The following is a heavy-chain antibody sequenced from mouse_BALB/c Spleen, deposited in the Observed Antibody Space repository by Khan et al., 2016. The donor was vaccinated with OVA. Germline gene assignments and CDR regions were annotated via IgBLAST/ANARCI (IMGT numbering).Heavy chain of an antibody. J-gene: IGHJ3*01. CDR1: GDSITSGY. D-gene: IGHD2-14*01. Sequence: EVQLQESGPSLVKPSQTLSLTCSVTGDSITSGYWTWIRKFPGNKLEYMGYMIYSGDTYYNPSLKSRISIPRHTSKNQYYLQLNSVTTADTATYYCARSTYRYAFAYWGQGTLVTVSA. CDR2: MIYSGDT. CDR3: ARSTYRYAFAY. V-gene: IGHV3-8*02.